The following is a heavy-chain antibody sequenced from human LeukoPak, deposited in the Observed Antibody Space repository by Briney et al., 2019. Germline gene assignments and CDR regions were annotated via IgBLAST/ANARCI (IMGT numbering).Heavy chain of an antibody. CDR1: GYTFSVYY. J-gene: IGHJ6*03. CDR3: ARAPALLWFGELFRYYYYYMDV. V-gene: IGHV1-2*02. CDR2: VVPNSGGT. D-gene: IGHD3-10*01. Sequence: GATVKVSCKASGYTFSVYYIHWLRQAPGQGLDWMGWVVPNSGGTSYAQKFRDRVTMTRDTSISTAYMELSRLRSDDTAVYYCARAPALLWFGELFRYYYYYMDVWGKGTTVTISS.